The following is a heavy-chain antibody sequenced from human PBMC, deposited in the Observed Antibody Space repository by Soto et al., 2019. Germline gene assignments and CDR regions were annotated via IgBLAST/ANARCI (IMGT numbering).Heavy chain of an antibody. J-gene: IGHJ4*02. D-gene: IGHD2-15*01. CDR2: ISGSGGNST. V-gene: IGHV3-23*01. CDR1: GFTFSTYA. Sequence: GGSLRLSCAASGFTFSTYAMSWVRQAPGKGLEWVSAISGSGGNSTFYGDSVKGRFTISRDNSKNTLYLQMNSLGAEDTAAYYCAKGGGSCCFDNWGRGTLVTVSS. CDR3: AKGGGSCCFDN.